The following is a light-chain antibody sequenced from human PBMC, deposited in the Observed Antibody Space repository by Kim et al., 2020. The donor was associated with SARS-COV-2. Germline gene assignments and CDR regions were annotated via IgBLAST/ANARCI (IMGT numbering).Light chain of an antibody. V-gene: IGKV1-6*01. CDR3: LQDCYYPWT. J-gene: IGKJ1*01. Sequence: AVQMTQSPSSLSASIGDRVTITCRASQGIRNDLSWYQQRPGKAPTLLIHSASISQSGIPPRFGGSGFGTDFTLTISSLQPEDFATYYCLQDCYYPWTFGQGTKVEIK. CDR1: QGIRND. CDR2: SAS.